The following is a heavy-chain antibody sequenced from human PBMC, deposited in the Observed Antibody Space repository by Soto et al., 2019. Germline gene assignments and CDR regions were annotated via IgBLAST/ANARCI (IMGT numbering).Heavy chain of an antibody. Sequence: SETLSLTCTVSGGSISSYYWSWIRQPPGKGLEWIGYIYYSGSTNYNPSLKSRVTISVDTSKNQFSLKLSSVTAADTAVYYCATRDSSSWYGYYYYGMDVWGQGTTVTVSS. CDR3: ATRDSSSWYGYYYYGMDV. J-gene: IGHJ6*02. CDR2: IYYSGST. V-gene: IGHV4-59*01. D-gene: IGHD6-13*01. CDR1: GGSISSYY.